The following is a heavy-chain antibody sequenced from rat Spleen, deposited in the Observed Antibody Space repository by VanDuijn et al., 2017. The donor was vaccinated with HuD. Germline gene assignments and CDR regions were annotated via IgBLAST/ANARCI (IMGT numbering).Heavy chain of an antibody. CDR1: GFTFSNYD. CDR2: ISTGGGNT. V-gene: IGHV5-25*01. CDR3: ARQGYLRDWYFDF. J-gene: IGHJ1*01. Sequence: EVQLVESGGGLVQPGRSLKLSCAASGFTFSNYDMAWVRQSQTKGLEWVASISTGGGNTYYRDSVKGRFTISRDNAKSTLYLQMDSLRSEDTATYYCARQGYLRDWYFDFWGPGTMVTVSS. D-gene: IGHD2-7*01.